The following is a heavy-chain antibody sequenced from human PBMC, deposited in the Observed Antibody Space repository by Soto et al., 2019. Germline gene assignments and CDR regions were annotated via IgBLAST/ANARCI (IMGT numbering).Heavy chain of an antibody. CDR3: ARNNGGNSRYYYYYGMDV. CDR2: ISGSGGST. CDR1: GFTFSSYA. V-gene: IGHV3-23*01. D-gene: IGHD2-21*02. Sequence: GGSLRLSCAASGFTFSSYAMSWVRQAPGKGLEWVSAISGSGGSTYYADSVKGRFTISRDNSKNTLYLQMNNLRAEDTAVYYCARNNGGNSRYYYYYGMDVWGQGTTVTVSS. J-gene: IGHJ6*02.